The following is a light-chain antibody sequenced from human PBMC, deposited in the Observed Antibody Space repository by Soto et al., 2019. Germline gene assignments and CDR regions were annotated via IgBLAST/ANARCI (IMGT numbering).Light chain of an antibody. Sequence: AIRMTQSPFSLSASVGDRVTITCWASQGISSYLAWSAWFQQKPAEAPNLFIYYASSLQSGVPSRFSGSASGTDYTLTISSLQPEDFATYCCQQNCSTPHTFGQGTKLEIK. V-gene: IGKV1D-43*01. CDR3: QQNCSTPHT. CDR2: YAS. CDR1: QGISSY. J-gene: IGKJ2*01.